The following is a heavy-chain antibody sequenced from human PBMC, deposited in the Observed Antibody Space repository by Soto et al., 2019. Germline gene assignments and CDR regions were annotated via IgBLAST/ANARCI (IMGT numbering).Heavy chain of an antibody. J-gene: IGHJ6*02. CDR2: ISACNGNT. V-gene: IGHV1-18*01. Sequence: ASVKVSCKASGYTFTSYGISWVRQAPGQGLEWMGWISACNGNTNYAQKLQGRVTMTTDTSTSTAYMELRSLRSDDTAVYYCARARSYCSGGSCYIRQAYYYGMDVWGQGTTVTVSS. D-gene: IGHD2-15*01. CDR3: ARARSYCSGGSCYIRQAYYYGMDV. CDR1: GYTFTSYG.